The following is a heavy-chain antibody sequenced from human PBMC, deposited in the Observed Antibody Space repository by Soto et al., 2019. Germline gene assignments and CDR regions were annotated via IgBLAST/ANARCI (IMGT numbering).Heavy chain of an antibody. CDR1: GGSFSGYY. CDR2: INHSGST. V-gene: IGHV4-34*01. Sequence: SETLSLTCAVYGGSFSGYYWSWIRQPPGKGLEWIGEINHSGSTNYNPSLKGRVTISVDTSKNQFSLKLSSVTAADTAVYYCAREVEQNGMDVWGQGTTVTVSS. CDR3: AREVEQNGMDV. D-gene: IGHD2-2*01. J-gene: IGHJ6*02.